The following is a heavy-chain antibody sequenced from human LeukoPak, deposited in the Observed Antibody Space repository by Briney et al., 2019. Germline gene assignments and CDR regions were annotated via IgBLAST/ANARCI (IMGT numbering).Heavy chain of an antibody. D-gene: IGHD5-24*01. Sequence: PSETLSLTCAVSGGSISSGGYSWSWIRQPPGKGLEWIGYIYYSGSTYYNPSLKSRVTISVDTSKNQFSLKLSSVTAADTAVYYCARGEMATIEDAFDIWGQGTMVTVSS. V-gene: IGHV4-30-4*07. CDR2: IYYSGST. CDR3: ARGEMATIEDAFDI. CDR1: GGSISSGGYS. J-gene: IGHJ3*02.